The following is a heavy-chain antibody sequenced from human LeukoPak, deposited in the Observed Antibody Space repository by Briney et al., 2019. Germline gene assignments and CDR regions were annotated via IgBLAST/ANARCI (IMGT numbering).Heavy chain of an antibody. CDR1: GFTFSDYY. J-gene: IGHJ3*02. V-gene: IGHV3-11*04. D-gene: IGHD3-22*01. CDR2: ISSSGSTT. Sequence: PGGSLRLSCAASGFTFSDYYMSWIRQAPGKGLEWVSYISSSGSTTYYADSVKGRFAISRDNAKNSLYLQMNSLRAEDTAVYYCARDRGHYYESGGLRCAFDIWGQGTMVTVSS. CDR3: ARDRGHYYESGGLRCAFDI.